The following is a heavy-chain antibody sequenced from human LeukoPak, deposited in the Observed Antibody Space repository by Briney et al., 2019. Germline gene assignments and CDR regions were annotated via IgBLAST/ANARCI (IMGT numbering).Heavy chain of an antibody. J-gene: IGHJ3*02. CDR2: IFSSGST. D-gene: IGHD2-2*01. Sequence: SETLSFTCTVSGGSSFAIYWGWLGQGAGMGLEWIGRIFSSGSTYYNTSLRSRVTMSVGTSKNQFSLKLTSMTAADTAVYYCASRKVLPTAVDAFDIGGQGTMVTVS. CDR1: GGSSFAIY. CDR3: ASRKVLPTAVDAFDI. V-gene: IGHV4-4*07.